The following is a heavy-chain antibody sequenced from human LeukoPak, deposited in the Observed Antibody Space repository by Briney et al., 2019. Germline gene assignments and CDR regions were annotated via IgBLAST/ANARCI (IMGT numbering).Heavy chain of an antibody. Sequence: PGRSLRLSCAASGFTLSSYSMSWVRQAPGKGLEWVSSISSGGSFINYADSVKGRFTISRDNAKNSLYLQMNGLRAEDTAVYYCARFVTGGNYLSGNGYYFDYWGQGTLVTVSS. V-gene: IGHV3-21*01. CDR3: ARFVTGGNYLSGNGYYFDY. J-gene: IGHJ4*02. CDR1: GFTLSSYS. D-gene: IGHD1-26*01. CDR2: ISSGGSFI.